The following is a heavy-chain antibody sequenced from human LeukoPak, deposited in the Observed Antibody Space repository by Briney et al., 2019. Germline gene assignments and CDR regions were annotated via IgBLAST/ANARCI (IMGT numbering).Heavy chain of an antibody. CDR2: IYYSGST. V-gene: IGHV4-59*01. J-gene: IGHJ4*02. D-gene: IGHD3-16*02. Sequence: PSETLSLTCTVPGGSISSYYWSWIRQPPGKGLGWIGYIYYSGSTNYNPSLKSRVTISVDTSKNQFSLKLSSVTAGDTAVYYCARYSLYDYVWGSHRQTFAFDYWGQGTLVTVSS. CDR1: GGSISSYY. CDR3: ARYSLYDYVWGSHRQTFAFDY.